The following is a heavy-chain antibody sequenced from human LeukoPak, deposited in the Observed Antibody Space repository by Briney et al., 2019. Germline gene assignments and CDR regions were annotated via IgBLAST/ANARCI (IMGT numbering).Heavy chain of an antibody. CDR2: INHSGST. CDR1: GGSFSGYY. V-gene: IGHV4-34*01. J-gene: IGHJ5*02. D-gene: IGHD2-2*01. CDR3: ARGLRRSSQNWFDP. Sequence: SETLSLTCAVYGGSFSGYYWSGIRQPPGKGLEWIGEINHSGSTNYNPSLKSRVTISVDTSKNQFSLKLSSVTAADTAVYYCARGLRRSSQNWFDPWGQGTLVTVSS.